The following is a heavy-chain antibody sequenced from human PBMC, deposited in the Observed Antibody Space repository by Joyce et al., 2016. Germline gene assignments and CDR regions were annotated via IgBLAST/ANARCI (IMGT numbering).Heavy chain of an antibody. Sequence: QVQLQESGPGLVKPSQTLSLICTVSGGSFNNNNYYWSWIRQPAGKGLEWIGRMHGSGSTTYTPSLKSRVTISIDTPKKQISLKVTSVTAADTAVYYCAREAVYKTYYYGMDVWGQGTTVTVSS. V-gene: IGHV4-61*02. CDR3: AREAVYKTYYYGMDV. J-gene: IGHJ6*02. CDR1: GGSFNNNNYY. CDR2: MHGSGST. D-gene: IGHD1-14*01.